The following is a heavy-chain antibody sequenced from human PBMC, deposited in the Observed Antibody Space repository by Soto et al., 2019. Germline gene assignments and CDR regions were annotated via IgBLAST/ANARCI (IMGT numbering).Heavy chain of an antibody. V-gene: IGHV3-30-3*01. CDR3: ASDGSSSWMGAEYFQH. J-gene: IGHJ1*01. Sequence: QVQLVESGGGVVQPGRSLRLSCAAAGFTFSSYAMHWVRQAPGKGLEWVAVISYDGSNKYYADSVKGRFTISRDNSKSTLYLQMNSLRAEDTAVYSCASDGSSSWMGAEYFQHWGQGTLVIVAS. CDR2: ISYDGSNK. CDR1: GFTFSSYA. D-gene: IGHD6-13*01.